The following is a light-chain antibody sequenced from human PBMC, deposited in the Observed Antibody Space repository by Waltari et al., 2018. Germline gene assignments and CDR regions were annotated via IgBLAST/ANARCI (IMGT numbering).Light chain of an antibody. Sequence: ERATLPCRARQSGNTYLAWYQQKPGQAPRLLIYGAYTRAAGIPDRFSGSGFGTDFSLTISRLEAEDFAVYYCQHHVRLPATFGQGTKVEIK. J-gene: IGKJ1*01. CDR1: QSGNTY. CDR3: QHHVRLPAT. V-gene: IGKV3-20*01. CDR2: GAY.